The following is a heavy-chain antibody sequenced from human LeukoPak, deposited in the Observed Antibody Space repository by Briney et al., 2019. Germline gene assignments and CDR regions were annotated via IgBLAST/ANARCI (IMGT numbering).Heavy chain of an antibody. Sequence: PSGGSLRLSCAASGFTFSSYAMHWVRQAPGKGLEWVAVISYDGSNKYYADSVKGRFTISRDNSKNTLYLQMNSLRAEDTAVYYCAKWGLAVAGTADYWGQGTLVTVSS. CDR1: GFTFSSYA. V-gene: IGHV3-30-3*02. CDR3: AKWGLAVAGTADY. D-gene: IGHD6-19*01. CDR2: ISYDGSNK. J-gene: IGHJ4*02.